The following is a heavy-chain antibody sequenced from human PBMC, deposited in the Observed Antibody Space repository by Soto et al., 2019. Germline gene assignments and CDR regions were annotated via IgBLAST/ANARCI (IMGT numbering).Heavy chain of an antibody. J-gene: IGHJ4*02. V-gene: IGHV4-30-4*01. Sequence: SETLSLTCTVSGDSISSPHYYWSWIRQPPGKGLEWIVCISYSWRTYYNPSLKSRVIISIDTSKNQLSLKLSSLTAADTAVYYCASTSYLYNSGSAYWGQGTLVTVSS. CDR1: GDSISSPHYY. CDR3: ASTSYLYNSGSAY. CDR2: ISYSWRT. D-gene: IGHD3-22*01.